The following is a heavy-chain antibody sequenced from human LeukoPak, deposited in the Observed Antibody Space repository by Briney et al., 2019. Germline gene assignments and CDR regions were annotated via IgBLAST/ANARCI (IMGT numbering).Heavy chain of an antibody. V-gene: IGHV3-66*01. J-gene: IGHJ4*02. CDR1: GFTVSSNY. D-gene: IGHD3-3*01. CDR3: ARGGYDFWSGYGSSFDY. Sequence: GGSLRLSCAASGFTVSSNYMSWVRQAPGKGLEWVSVIYSGGSTYYADSVKGRFTISRDNSKNTLYLQMNSLRAEDTAVYYCARGGYDFWSGYGSSFDYWGQGTLVTVSS. CDR2: IYSGGST.